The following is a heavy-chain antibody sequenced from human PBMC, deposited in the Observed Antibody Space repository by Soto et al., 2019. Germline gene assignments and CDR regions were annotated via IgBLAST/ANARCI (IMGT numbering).Heavy chain of an antibody. CDR3: AREILTGYSSWFDP. J-gene: IGHJ5*02. CDR2: IYFSGTT. CDR1: GSSISSYY. Sequence: SETLSLTCTVSGSSISSYYWSWIRQPPGKGLEWIGYIYFSGTTNQNPSLRSRVTISVDTSKNQFSLKLSSVTAADTAVYYCAREILTGYSSWFDPWGQGNLVTFSS. D-gene: IGHD3-9*01. V-gene: IGHV4-59*08.